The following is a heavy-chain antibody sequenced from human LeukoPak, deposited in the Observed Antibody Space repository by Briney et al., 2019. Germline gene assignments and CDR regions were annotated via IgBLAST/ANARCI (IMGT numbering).Heavy chain of an antibody. J-gene: IGHJ4*02. D-gene: IGHD5-18*01. Sequence: GGSLRLSCAASGFTFSSYAMSWVRQAPGKGLEWVSAISGSGGGTYYADSVKGRFTISRDNSKNTLYLQMNSLRAEDTAVYYCAKKGGYSYGHLYYFDYWGQGTLVTVSS. CDR2: ISGSGGGT. CDR3: AKKGGYSYGHLYYFDY. V-gene: IGHV3-23*01. CDR1: GFTFSSYA.